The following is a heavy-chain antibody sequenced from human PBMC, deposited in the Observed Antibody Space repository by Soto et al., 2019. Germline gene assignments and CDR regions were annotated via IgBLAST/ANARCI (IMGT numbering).Heavy chain of an antibody. J-gene: IGHJ6*02. CDR1: GGTFSSYA. CDR3: ARELVVPAATSHYYYGMDV. V-gene: IGHV1-69*13. CDR2: IIPIFGTA. D-gene: IGHD2-2*01. Sequence: SVKVSCKASGGTFSSYAISWVRQAPGQGLEWMGGIIPIFGTANYAQKFQGRVTITADESTSTAYMELSSLRSEDTAVYYCARELVVPAATSHYYYGMDVWGQGTTVTV.